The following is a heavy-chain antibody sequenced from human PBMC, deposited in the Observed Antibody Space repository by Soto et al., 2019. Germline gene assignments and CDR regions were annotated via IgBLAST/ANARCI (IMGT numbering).Heavy chain of an antibody. Sequence: SETLSLTCTVSGGSITSRDYYWSWIRQPPGKGLEWIRDIYYSGTTSHNPSHNRRVSLSVDTSKNQFSLKLSSVTAADTAVYYCARSRVVPAGHVDYWGQVILVTVSS. CDR1: GGSITSRDYY. CDR2: IYYSGTT. CDR3: ARSRVVPAGHVDY. V-gene: IGHV4-30-4*01. J-gene: IGHJ4*02. D-gene: IGHD2-2*01.